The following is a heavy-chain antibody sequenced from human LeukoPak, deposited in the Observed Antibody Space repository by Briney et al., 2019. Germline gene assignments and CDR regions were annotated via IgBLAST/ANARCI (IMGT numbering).Heavy chain of an antibody. CDR1: GYTFTGYY. CDR3: ARGYCSGGSCYSVENWFDP. Sequence: ASVKVSCKASGYTFTGYYMFWVRQAPGQGLEWMGRINPNSGGTNYAQKFQGRVTMTRDTSISTAYMELSRLRSDDTAVYYCARGYCSGGSCYSVENWFDPWGQGTLVTVSS. D-gene: IGHD2-15*01. V-gene: IGHV1-2*06. J-gene: IGHJ5*02. CDR2: INPNSGGT.